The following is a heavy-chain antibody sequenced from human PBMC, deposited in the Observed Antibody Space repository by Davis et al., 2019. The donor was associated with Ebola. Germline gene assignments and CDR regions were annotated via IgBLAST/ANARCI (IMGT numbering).Heavy chain of an antibody. CDR3: VGGYNFDY. V-gene: IGHV4-34*01. D-gene: IGHD3-10*01. CDR2: INHSGST. J-gene: IGHJ4*02. CDR1: GGSFSGCY. Sequence: SETLSLTCAVYGGSFSGCYWSWIRQPPGKGLEWIGEINHSGSTNYNPSLKSRVTISVDTSKNQFSLKLSSVTAADTATYHCVGGYNFDYWGQGVQVIVSS.